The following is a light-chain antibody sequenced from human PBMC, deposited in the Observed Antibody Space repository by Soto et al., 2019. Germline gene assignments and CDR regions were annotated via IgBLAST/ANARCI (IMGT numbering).Light chain of an antibody. CDR2: KAS. CDR3: LQYNIYSPRNP. J-gene: IGKJ1*01. V-gene: IGKV1-5*03. CDR1: QSISSW. Sequence: DIQMTQSPSTLSASVGDRVTITCRASQSISSWLAWYQQKPGKAPKLLIYKASYLESGVPSRFSGSGSGTEFTLTISSLQPDDFATYYCLQYNIYSPRNPFGQGTKVEIK.